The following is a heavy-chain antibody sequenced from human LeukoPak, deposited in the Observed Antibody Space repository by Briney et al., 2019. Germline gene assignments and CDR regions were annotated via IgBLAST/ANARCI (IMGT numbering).Heavy chain of an antibody. Sequence: SETLSLTCTVSGGSISTYYWSWIRQPPGKGLEWIGYIYYSGSTNYNPSLKSRVTISVDTSKNQFSLKLSSVTAADTAVYYCAREGTGARRAFDIWGQGTMITVSS. V-gene: IGHV4-59*01. D-gene: IGHD3/OR15-3a*01. CDR2: IYYSGST. J-gene: IGHJ3*02. CDR1: GGSISTYY. CDR3: AREGTGARRAFDI.